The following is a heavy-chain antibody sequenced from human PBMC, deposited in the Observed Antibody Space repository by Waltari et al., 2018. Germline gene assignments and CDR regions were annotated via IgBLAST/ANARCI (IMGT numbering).Heavy chain of an antibody. D-gene: IGHD3-9*01. V-gene: IGHV4-4*02. CDR3: AREGIRYFDWLLPAGYYYGMDV. CDR2: IYHSGST. J-gene: IGHJ6*02. CDR1: GGSISSSNW. Sequence: QVQLQESGPGLVKPSGTLSLTCAVSGGSISSSNWWSWVRQPPGKGLEWSGEIYHSGSTNYNPSLKSRVTISVDKSKNQFSLKLSSVTAADTAVYYCAREGIRYFDWLLPAGYYYGMDVWGQGTTVTVSS.